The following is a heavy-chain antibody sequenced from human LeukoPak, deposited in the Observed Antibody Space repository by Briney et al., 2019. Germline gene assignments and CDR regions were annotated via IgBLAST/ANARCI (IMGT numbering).Heavy chain of an antibody. V-gene: IGHV4-59*01. J-gene: IGHJ4*02. Sequence: SESLSLTCTVSGGSISSYYCSWIRQPPGQGLEWIGYIYYNGSTNYNPSLKSQVTISVDTSKNQFSLKLSSVTAADTAVYYCARFAPGQWLVDYWGQGTLVTVSS. D-gene: IGHD6-19*01. CDR2: IYYNGST. CDR3: ARFAPGQWLVDY. CDR1: GGSISSYY.